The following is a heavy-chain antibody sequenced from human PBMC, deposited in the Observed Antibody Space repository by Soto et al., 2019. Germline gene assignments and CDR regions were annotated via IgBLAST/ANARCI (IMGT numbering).Heavy chain of an antibody. D-gene: IGHD6-13*01. CDR3: ARVSGHQLVKACDY. CDR1: GGSISSGGYY. J-gene: IGHJ4*02. Sequence: QVQLQESGPGLVKPSQTLSLTCTVSGGSISSGGYYWSWIRQHPGKGLEWIGYIYYSGSTYYNPSLKSRVTISVNTPRNQYSLKLSSVTAAGTAVYYCARVSGHQLVKACDYWGRGTLVTVSS. CDR2: IYYSGST. V-gene: IGHV4-31*03.